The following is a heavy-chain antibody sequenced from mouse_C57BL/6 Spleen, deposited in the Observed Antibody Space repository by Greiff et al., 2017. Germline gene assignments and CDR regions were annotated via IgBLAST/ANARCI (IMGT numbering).Heavy chain of an antibody. CDR2: IDPSDSDT. Sequence: VQLQQPGAELVRPGSSVKLSCKASGYTFTSYWMHWVKQRPIQGLEWIGNIDPSDSDTHYNQKFKDKATLTVDKSSSTAYMQLSSLTSEDSAVYYCAKIGSYFDYWGKGTTLTVSS. CDR1: GYTFTSYW. CDR3: AKIGSYFDY. V-gene: IGHV1-52*01. D-gene: IGHD3-1*01. J-gene: IGHJ2*01.